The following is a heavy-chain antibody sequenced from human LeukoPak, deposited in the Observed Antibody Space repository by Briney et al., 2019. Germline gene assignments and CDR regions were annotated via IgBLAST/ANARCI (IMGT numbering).Heavy chain of an antibody. Sequence: ASVKVSCKASGYTFTSYDINWVRQATGQGLEWMGWMNPNSGNTGYAQKFQGRVTITTDESTSTAYMELSSLRSEDTAVYYCARVRGLLWFGEIDYWGQGTLVTVSS. V-gene: IGHV1-8*01. CDR3: ARVRGLLWFGEIDY. CDR2: MNPNSGNT. CDR1: GYTFTSYD. J-gene: IGHJ4*02. D-gene: IGHD3-10*01.